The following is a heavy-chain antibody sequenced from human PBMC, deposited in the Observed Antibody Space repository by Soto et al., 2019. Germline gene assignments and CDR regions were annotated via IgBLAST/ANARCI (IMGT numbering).Heavy chain of an antibody. D-gene: IGHD3-16*02. CDR2: IIPIFGTA. CDR3: ARAPALGGLPLYREDFWY. V-gene: IGHV1-69*13. CDR1: GGTFSSYD. J-gene: IGHJ4*02. Sequence: SVKVSCKASGGTFSSYDISWVRQAPGQGLEWMGGIIPIFGTANYAQKFQGRVTITADESTSTAYMELSRLRPEDTAVYYCARAPALGGLPLYREDFWYWGQGTLVTVSS.